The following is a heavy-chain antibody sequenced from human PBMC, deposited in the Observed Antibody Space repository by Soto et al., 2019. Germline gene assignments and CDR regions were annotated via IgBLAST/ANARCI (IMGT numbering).Heavy chain of an antibody. D-gene: IGHD2-8*01. CDR1: GYTFTRYG. J-gene: IGHJ6*02. CDR2: ISGYNGDT. Sequence: GASVTVSCKASGYTFTRYGISWVRQAPGQGLEWMGWISGYNGDTNYAQKFQGRVSMTIDTSTTTAYMELRSLTSDDTAVYYCAKNGQPPYYYYGLDVWGQGTKVTVSS. V-gene: IGHV1-18*01. CDR3: AKNGQPPYYYYGLDV.